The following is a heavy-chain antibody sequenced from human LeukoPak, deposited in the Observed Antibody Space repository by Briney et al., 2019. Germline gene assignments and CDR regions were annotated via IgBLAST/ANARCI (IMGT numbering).Heavy chain of an antibody. V-gene: IGHV4-28*05. CDR1: GYSISSTNY. CDR2: IYYSGGI. D-gene: IGHD4-17*01. CDR3: ARKATTGPTKAAFDI. Sequence: SETLSLTCAVSGYSISSTNYWAWIRQPPGKGLEWIGHIYYSGGIYYNPSLKSRVIMSVDTSKNQFSLKLSSVTAVGTAVYYCARKATTGPTKAAFDIWGQGTMVTVSS. J-gene: IGHJ3*02.